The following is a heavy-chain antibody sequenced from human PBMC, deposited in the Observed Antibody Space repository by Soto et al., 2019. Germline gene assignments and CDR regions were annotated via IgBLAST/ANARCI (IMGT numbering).Heavy chain of an antibody. V-gene: IGHV3-21*06. CDR1: GFTFSSYS. D-gene: IGHD3-10*01. CDR3: ARDFKESQYYYYCMDV. CDR2: ISSGSNYT. Sequence: EVQLVESGGGLVKPGGSLRLSCVVSGFTFSSYSMNWVRQAPGKGLEWVSSISSGSNYTYYADPVKGRFTISRDNAKNSVYLQMNSLRAEDTALYYCARDFKESQYYYYCMDVWGKGTTVTVSS. J-gene: IGHJ6*03.